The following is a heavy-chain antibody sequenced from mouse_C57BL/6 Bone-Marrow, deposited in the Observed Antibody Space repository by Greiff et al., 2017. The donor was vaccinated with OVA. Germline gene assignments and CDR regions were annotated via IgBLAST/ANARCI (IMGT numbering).Heavy chain of an antibody. CDR1: GYTFTSYW. V-gene: IGHV1-69*01. J-gene: IGHJ2*01. CDR3: ARDGYFFDY. Sequence: QVQLQQPGAELVMPGASVKLSCQASGYTFTSYWMHWVKQRPGQGLEWIGEIDPSDSYTNYNQKFKGKSTLTVDKSSSTAYMQLSSLTSEDSAVYYCARDGYFFDYWGQGTTLTVSS. CDR2: IDPSDSYT. D-gene: IGHD2-3*01.